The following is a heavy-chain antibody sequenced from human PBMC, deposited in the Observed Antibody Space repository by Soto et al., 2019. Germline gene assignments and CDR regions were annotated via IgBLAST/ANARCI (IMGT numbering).Heavy chain of an antibody. CDR1: GGTFSSYA. CDR2: IIPIFGTA. CDR3: ARDMTPSMIVVVITAAPRYYYGMDV. Sequence: SVKVSSKASGGTFSSYAISWVRQAPGQGLEWMGGIIPIFGTANYAQKFQGRVTITADESTSTAYMELSSLISEDTAVYYCARDMTPSMIVVVITAAPRYYYGMDVWGQGTTVTVSS. J-gene: IGHJ6*02. V-gene: IGHV1-69*13. D-gene: IGHD3-22*01.